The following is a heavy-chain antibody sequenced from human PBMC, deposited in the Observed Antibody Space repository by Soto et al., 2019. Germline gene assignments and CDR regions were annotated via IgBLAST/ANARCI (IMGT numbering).Heavy chain of an antibody. CDR3: ARMVYAIGHAFDI. D-gene: IGHD2-8*01. V-gene: IGHV1-69*06. Sequence: QVQLVQSGAEVKKPGSSVKVSCKASGGTFSSYAISWVRQAPGQGLEWMGGIITIFGTAKYAQKFQGRVTINADKSTSTAYMELSRLRCEDTAVYYCARMVYAIGHAFDIWGQGTIVTVSS. CDR2: IITIFGTA. J-gene: IGHJ3*02. CDR1: GGTFSSYA.